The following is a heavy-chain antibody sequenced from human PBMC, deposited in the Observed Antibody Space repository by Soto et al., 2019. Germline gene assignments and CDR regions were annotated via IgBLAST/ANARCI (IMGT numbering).Heavy chain of an antibody. J-gene: IGHJ4*02. CDR1: GYTLTELS. D-gene: IGHD1-26*01. CDR2: FDPEDGET. CDR3: AKGGKSRYWYRVLVY. V-gene: IGHV1-24*01. Sequence: ASVKVSCKVSGYTLTELSMHWVRQAPGKGLEWMGGFDPEDGETIYAQKFQGRVTMTEDTSTDTAYMELSSLRSEDTAVYYCAKGGKSRYWYRVLVYWGQGTLVTVSS.